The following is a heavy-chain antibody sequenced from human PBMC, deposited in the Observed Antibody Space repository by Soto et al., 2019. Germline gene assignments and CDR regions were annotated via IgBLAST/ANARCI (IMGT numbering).Heavy chain of an antibody. Sequence: PSETLSLTCTVSGGSISSYYWSWIRQPPGKGLEWIGYIYYSGSTNYNPSLKSRVTISVDTSKNQFSLKLSSVTAADTAVYYCARDFVDTAVSHHWFDPWGQGTLVTVSS. CDR3: ARDFVDTAVSHHWFDP. CDR1: GGSISSYY. D-gene: IGHD3-16*02. J-gene: IGHJ5*02. V-gene: IGHV4-59*01. CDR2: IYYSGST.